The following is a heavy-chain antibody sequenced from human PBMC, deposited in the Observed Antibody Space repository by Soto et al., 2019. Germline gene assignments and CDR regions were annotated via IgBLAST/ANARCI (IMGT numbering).Heavy chain of an antibody. Sequence: PSETLSLTCTVSGGSISSYYWSWIRQPPGKGLEWIGYIYYSGSTNYNPSLKSRVTISVDTSKNQFSLKLSSVTAADTAVYYCARDGPSYCSSTSCHIPYYYYGMDVWGQGITVTVSS. J-gene: IGHJ6*02. V-gene: IGHV4-59*12. CDR1: GGSISSYY. CDR3: ARDGPSYCSSTSCHIPYYYYGMDV. CDR2: IYYSGST. D-gene: IGHD2-2*02.